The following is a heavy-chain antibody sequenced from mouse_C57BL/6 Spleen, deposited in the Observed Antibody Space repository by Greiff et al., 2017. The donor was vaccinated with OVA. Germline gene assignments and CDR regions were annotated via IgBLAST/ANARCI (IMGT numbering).Heavy chain of an antibody. CDR1: GFTFSDYY. V-gene: IGHV5-16*01. Sequence: EVQRVESEGGLVQPGSSMKLSCTASGFTFSDYYMAWVRQVPEKGLEWVANINYDGSSTYYLDSLKSRFIISRDNAKNILYLQMSSLKSEDTATYYCARAQYYGSSPYAMDYWGQGTSVTVSS. CDR2: INYDGSST. D-gene: IGHD1-1*01. J-gene: IGHJ4*01. CDR3: ARAQYYGSSPYAMDY.